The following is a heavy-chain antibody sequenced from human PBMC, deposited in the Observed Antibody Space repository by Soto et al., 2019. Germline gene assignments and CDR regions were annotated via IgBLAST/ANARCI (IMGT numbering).Heavy chain of an antibody. CDR3: ATARQFYGSGIPFDY. D-gene: IGHD3-10*01. CDR2: IYNNGDT. J-gene: IGHJ4*02. Sequence: EVQLVETGGGLIQPGGSLRVSCAASGFAVSTNYLSWVRQAPGKGLEWVSIIYNNGDTYYPDSVRGRFTISRDISKNMLYLQLNSLRAEDTSVYYCATARQFYGSGIPFDYWGQGTLVTVSP. V-gene: IGHV3-53*02. CDR1: GFAVSTNY.